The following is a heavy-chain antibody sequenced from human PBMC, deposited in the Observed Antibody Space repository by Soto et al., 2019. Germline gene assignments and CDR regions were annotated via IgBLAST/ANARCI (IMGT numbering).Heavy chain of an antibody. D-gene: IGHD6-19*01. CDR1: GFTFSDYY. J-gene: IGHJ4*02. V-gene: IGHV3-11*01. CDR2: IYSSGSAI. CDR3: ARTLISLSGMADY. Sequence: QVQLVESGGGLVKPGGSLRLTCAASGFTFSDYYMSWIRQAPGKGLEWVSYIYSSGSAIYYADSVKGRFTISRDNAKKSLFLQVNSLRAEDTAVYYCARTLISLSGMADYWGQGTLVTVSS.